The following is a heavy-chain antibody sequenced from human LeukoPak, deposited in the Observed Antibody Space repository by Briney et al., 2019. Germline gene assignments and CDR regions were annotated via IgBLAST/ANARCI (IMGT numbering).Heavy chain of an antibody. J-gene: IGHJ4*02. CDR3: ARGQAAYSSSWYVFDY. CDR2: IGTAGDT. Sequence: GGPLRLSCAASGFTFSSYDMHWVRQATGKGLEWVSAIGTAGDTYYPGSVKGRFTISRENAKNSLYLQMNSLRAGDAAVYYCARGQAAYSSSWYVFDYWGQGTLVTVSS. D-gene: IGHD6-13*01. V-gene: IGHV3-13*04. CDR1: GFTFSSYD.